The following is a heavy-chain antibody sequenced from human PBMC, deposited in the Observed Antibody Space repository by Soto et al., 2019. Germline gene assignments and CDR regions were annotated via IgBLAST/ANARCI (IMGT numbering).Heavy chain of an antibody. CDR3: AREGIAVAGTSGGWFDP. D-gene: IGHD6-19*01. V-gene: IGHV1-69*12. CDR2: IIPIFGTA. J-gene: IGHJ5*02. CDR1: GGTFSSYA. Sequence: QVQLVQFGAEVKKPGPSVKVSCKASGGTFSSYAISWVRQAPGQGREWMGGIIPIFGTANNAQKFQGRVTIPADESTSTAYMELSSLRSEDTAVYYCAREGIAVAGTSGGWFDPWGQGTLVTVSS.